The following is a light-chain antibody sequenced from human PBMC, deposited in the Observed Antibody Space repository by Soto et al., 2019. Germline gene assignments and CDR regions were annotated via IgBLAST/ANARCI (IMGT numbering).Light chain of an antibody. J-gene: IGLJ3*02. CDR3: ATWDDSLNVV. CDR1: SSDIGRNS. CDR2: TNN. V-gene: IGLV1-44*01. Sequence: QPVLTQPPSVSGTPGQTVTISCSGGSSDIGRNSVNWYQHLPGTAPRVLIYTNNQRPSGVPDRFSGSKSGTSASLAISGLRSEDEADYYCATWDDSLNVVFGGGTKLTVL.